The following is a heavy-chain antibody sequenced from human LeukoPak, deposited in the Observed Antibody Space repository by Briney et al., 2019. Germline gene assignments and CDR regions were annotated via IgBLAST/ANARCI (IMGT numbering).Heavy chain of an antibody. CDR1: GFTFSSYA. Sequence: GRSLKLSCAASGFTFSSYAMHWVRQAPGKGLEWVAVISYDGSNKYYADSVKGRFTISRDNSKNTLYLQMNSLRAEDTAVYYCARDVVGANDYWGQGTLVTVSS. CDR3: ARDVVGANDY. D-gene: IGHD1-26*01. V-gene: IGHV3-30*04. CDR2: ISYDGSNK. J-gene: IGHJ4*02.